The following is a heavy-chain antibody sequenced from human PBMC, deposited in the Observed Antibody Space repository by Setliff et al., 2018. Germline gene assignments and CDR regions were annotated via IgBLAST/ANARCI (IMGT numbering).Heavy chain of an antibody. D-gene: IGHD3-3*01. V-gene: IGHV1-3*01. CDR1: GYTFTSYA. CDR3: AKGFWDYDFWSGYYSTDDDAFDI. J-gene: IGHJ3*02. CDR2: INAGNGNT. Sequence: ASVKVSCKASGYTFTSYAMHWVRQAPGQRLEWMGWINAGNGNTKYSQKFQGRVTITRDTSASTAYMELSSLRSEDTAVYYCAKGFWDYDFWSGYYSTDDDAFDIWGQGTMGTVSS.